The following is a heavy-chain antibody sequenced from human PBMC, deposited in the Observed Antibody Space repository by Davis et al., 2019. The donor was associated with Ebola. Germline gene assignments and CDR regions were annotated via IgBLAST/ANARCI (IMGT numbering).Heavy chain of an antibody. CDR3: ASGVFRELLQDRWWFDP. CDR1: GGTLISYA. D-gene: IGHD3-10*02. CDR2: IIPIFGTA. J-gene: IGHJ5*02. Sequence: SVKVSCKASGGTLISYAISWVRQAPGQGLEWMGGIIPIFGTANYAKKFQGRVTITADESTSTAYMELSSLRSEDTAVNYSASGVFRELLQDRWWFDPWGQGTLVTVSS. V-gene: IGHV1-69*13.